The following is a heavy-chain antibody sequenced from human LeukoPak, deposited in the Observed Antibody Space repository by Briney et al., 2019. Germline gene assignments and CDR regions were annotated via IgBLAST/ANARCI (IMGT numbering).Heavy chain of an antibody. CDR2: VSGSGGST. D-gene: IGHD6-13*01. CDR1: GFTFSSYA. J-gene: IGHJ4*02. Sequence: GGSLRLSCAASGFTFSSYAMTWVRQAPGKGLEWVSGVSGSGGSTYYADSVKGRFTISRDNSKNTLSLQMSSLRAEDTAVYYCARDLPNLSSSNKDYWGQGTLVTVSS. CDR3: ARDLPNLSSSNKDY. V-gene: IGHV3-23*01.